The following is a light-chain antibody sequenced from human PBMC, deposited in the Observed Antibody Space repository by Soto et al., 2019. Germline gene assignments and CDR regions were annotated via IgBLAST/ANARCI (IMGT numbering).Light chain of an antibody. CDR2: GAS. Sequence: EIVMTQSPATLSVSPGEGATLFCRASQGLTTKLAWYQQKPGQAPRLLIYGASTRATGIPARFSGSGSGTEFTLTISSLQSEDFAVYYCQQYNTWPRTFGQGTKVEIK. V-gene: IGKV3-15*01. J-gene: IGKJ1*01. CDR3: QQYNTWPRT. CDR1: QGLTTK.